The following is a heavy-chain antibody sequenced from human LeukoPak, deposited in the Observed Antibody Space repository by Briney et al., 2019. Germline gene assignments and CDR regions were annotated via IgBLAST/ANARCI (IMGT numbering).Heavy chain of an antibody. V-gene: IGHV1-18*01. D-gene: IGHD6-13*01. Sequence: ASVKVSCKASGYTFTSYGISWVRQAPGRGLEWMGWISAYNGNTNYAQKLQGRVTMTTDTSTSTAYMELRSLRSDDTAVYYCARDLHSSSWYGSDYWGQGTLVTVSS. CDR1: GYTFTSYG. J-gene: IGHJ4*02. CDR3: ARDLHSSSWYGSDY. CDR2: ISAYNGNT.